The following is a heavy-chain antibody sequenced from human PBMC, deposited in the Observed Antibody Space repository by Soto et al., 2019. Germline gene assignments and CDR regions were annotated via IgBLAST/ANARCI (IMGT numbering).Heavy chain of an antibody. CDR2: ISAYNGNT. J-gene: IGHJ4*02. V-gene: IGHV1-18*01. Sequence: ASVKVSCKASGYTFTSYGISWVRQAPGQGLEWMGWISAYNGNTNYAQKLQGRVTMTTDTSTSTAYMELRSLRSDDTAVYYCARDYDILTGYYKLTSYWGQGTLVTVSS. D-gene: IGHD3-9*01. CDR3: ARDYDILTGYYKLTSY. CDR1: GYTFTSYG.